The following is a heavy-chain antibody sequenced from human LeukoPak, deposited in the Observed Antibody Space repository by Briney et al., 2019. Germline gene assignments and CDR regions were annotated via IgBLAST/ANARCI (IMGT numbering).Heavy chain of an antibody. V-gene: IGHV1-18*04. CDR3: ARDLVSGYSYGYDYYGMDV. J-gene: IGHJ6*04. D-gene: IGHD5-18*01. Sequence: ASVKVSCKASGYTFTSYGISWVRQAPGQGGERMGWSSAYNGNTNYTQKLQGRVTITTDTTTSTASIELRSLRSDDTAVYYCARDLVSGYSYGYDYYGMDVWGKGTTVTVSS. CDR2: SSAYNGNT. CDR1: GYTFTSYG.